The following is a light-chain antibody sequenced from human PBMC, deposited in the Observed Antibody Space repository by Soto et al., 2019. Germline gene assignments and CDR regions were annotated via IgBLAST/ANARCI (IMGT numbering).Light chain of an antibody. CDR3: QQYNIWPLT. CDR1: QSVTTR. J-gene: IGKJ4*01. Sequence: EIVMAQSPSTLSVSPGGRVTLSCRASQSVTTRLAWYQQKFGQPPRLLIYGASTRATGISARFSGSGSATEFTLTISSLQSEDIAVYYCQQYNIWPLTFGGGTKVDIK. V-gene: IGKV3-15*01. CDR2: GAS.